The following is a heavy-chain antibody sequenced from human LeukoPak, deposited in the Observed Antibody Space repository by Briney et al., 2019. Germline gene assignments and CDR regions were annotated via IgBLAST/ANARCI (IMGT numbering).Heavy chain of an antibody. CDR2: ISAYNGNT. D-gene: IGHD2-15*01. Sequence: ASVRVSCKASGYTFTNYGVSWVRQAPGQGLEWMGWISAYNGNTNYAQKLQGRVTMTRDTSTSTAYMELRSLRSDATAVYYCARDFVGVCSGGSCYLDAFDIWGQGTMVTVSS. CDR3: ARDFVGVCSGGSCYLDAFDI. V-gene: IGHV1-18*01. CDR1: GYTFTNYG. J-gene: IGHJ3*02.